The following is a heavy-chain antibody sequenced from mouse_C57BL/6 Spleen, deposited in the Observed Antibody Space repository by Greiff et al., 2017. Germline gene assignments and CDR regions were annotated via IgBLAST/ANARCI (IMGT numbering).Heavy chain of an antibody. CDR3: TRGDYYGSSVWYFDV. CDR1: GFTFSSYA. J-gene: IGHJ1*03. CDR2: ISSGGDYI. V-gene: IGHV5-9-1*02. Sequence: EVKLVESGEGLVKPGGSLKLSCAASGFTFSSYAMSWVRQTPEKRLEWVAYISSGGDYIYYADTVKGRFTISRDNARNTLYLQMSSLKSEDTAMYYCTRGDYYGSSVWYFDVWGTGTTVTVAS. D-gene: IGHD1-1*01.